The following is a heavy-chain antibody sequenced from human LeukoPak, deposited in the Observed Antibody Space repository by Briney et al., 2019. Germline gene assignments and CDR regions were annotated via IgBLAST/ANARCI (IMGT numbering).Heavy chain of an antibody. V-gene: IGHV3-74*01. CDR1: GFTFSKYW. J-gene: IGHJ4*02. D-gene: IGHD7-27*01. CDR3: VRDGDGDVEFDY. Sequence: GGSLRLSCAASGFTFSKYWMLWVRQAPGKGLESVSRINTDGTVTTYADSVKGRFSISRDNAKNTLYLQMDSLRAEDTAIYYCVRDGDGDVEFDYWGQGALVTVSS. CDR2: INTDGTVT.